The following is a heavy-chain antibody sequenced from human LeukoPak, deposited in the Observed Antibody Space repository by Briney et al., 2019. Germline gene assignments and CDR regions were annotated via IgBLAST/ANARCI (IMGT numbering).Heavy chain of an antibody. V-gene: IGHV3-48*03. CDR2: ISSSGSTI. CDR1: GFTFSSYE. Sequence: PGGSLRLSCAASGFTFSSYEMNWVRQAPGKGLEWVSYISSSGSTIYYADSVKGRFTISRDNTKNSLYLQMNSLRAEDTAVYYCAREPPGAGLYYKDWGQGTLVTVSS. J-gene: IGHJ4*02. D-gene: IGHD3-10*01. CDR3: AREPPGAGLYYKD.